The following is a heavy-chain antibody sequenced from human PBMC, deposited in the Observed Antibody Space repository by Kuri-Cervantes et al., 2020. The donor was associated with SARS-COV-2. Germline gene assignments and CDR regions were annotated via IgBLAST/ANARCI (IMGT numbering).Heavy chain of an antibody. CDR2: ISSSSSYI. Sequence: ETLSLTCAASGFTFSSYSMNWVRQAPGKGLEWVSSISSSSSYIYYADSVKGRFTISRDNSQNTLYLHMKSLRSEDTAMYYCAKDRVGAQDFWGQGTLVTVSS. CDR1: GFTFSSYS. D-gene: IGHD4/OR15-4a*01. CDR3: AKDRVGAQDF. J-gene: IGHJ4*02. V-gene: IGHV3-21*01.